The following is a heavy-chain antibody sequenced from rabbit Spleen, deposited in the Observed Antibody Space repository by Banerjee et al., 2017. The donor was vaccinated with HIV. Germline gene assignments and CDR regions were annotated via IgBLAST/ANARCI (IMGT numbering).Heavy chain of an antibody. J-gene: IGHJ6*01. D-gene: IGHD6-1*01. V-gene: IGHV1S40*01. CDR2: IDAGSSGFT. CDR1: GFDFNGFSFNSGYD. Sequence: QSLEESGGGLVKPGASLTLTCKASGFDFNGFSFNSGYDMCWVRQAPGKGLEWVVCIDAGSSGFTYFASWAKGRFTISKTSSTTVTLQMTSLTAADTATYFCARDTATYAFDLWGPGTLVTVS. CDR3: ARDTATYAFDL.